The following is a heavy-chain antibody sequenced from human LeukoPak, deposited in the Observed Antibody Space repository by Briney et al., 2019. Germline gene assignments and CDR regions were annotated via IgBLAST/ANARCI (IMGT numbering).Heavy chain of an antibody. D-gene: IGHD3-16*02. CDR3: ARDRGSYRFDP. CDR1: GYTFTDNC. Sequence: ASVEVSCKASGYTFTDNCMHWVRQAPGQGLEWMGWINPNSGGTKYALQFQGRVTMTRDTSISTAYLELSRLRSDDTAVYYCARDRGSYRFDPWGQGTLVTVSS. CDR2: INPNSGGT. V-gene: IGHV1-2*02. J-gene: IGHJ5*02.